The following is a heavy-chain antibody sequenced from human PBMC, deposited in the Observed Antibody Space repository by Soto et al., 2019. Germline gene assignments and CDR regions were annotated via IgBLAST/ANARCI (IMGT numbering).Heavy chain of an antibody. V-gene: IGHV4-30-2*01. J-gene: IGHJ5*02. Sequence: SETLSLTCAVSGGSISSGGYSWSWIRQPPGKGLEWIGYIYHSGSTNYNPSLKSRVTISVDTSKNQFSLKLSSVTAADTAVYYCARGWLKGGWFDPWGRGTLVTVSS. D-gene: IGHD5-12*01. CDR2: IYHSGST. CDR1: GGSISSGGYS. CDR3: ARGWLKGGWFDP.